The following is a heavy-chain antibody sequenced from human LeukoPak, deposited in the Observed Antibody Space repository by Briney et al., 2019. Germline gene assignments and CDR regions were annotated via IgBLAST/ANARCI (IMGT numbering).Heavy chain of an antibody. CDR2: LIPIFGTA. CDR1: GGTFSSYA. V-gene: IGHV1-69*13. D-gene: IGHD2-15*01. J-gene: IGHJ6*03. CDR3: ARAVGGGRSKNYYYYYMHV. Sequence: SVKVSCKASGGTFSSYAISWVREAPGQGLEWMGGLIPIFGTANYAQKFQGRVTITADESTSTAYMELSSLRSEDTAVYYCARAVGGGRSKNYYYYYMHVWGKGTTLTISS.